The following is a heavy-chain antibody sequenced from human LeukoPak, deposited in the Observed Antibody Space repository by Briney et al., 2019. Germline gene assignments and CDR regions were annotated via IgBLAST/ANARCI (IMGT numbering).Heavy chain of an antibody. V-gene: IGHV3-9*03. Sequence: PGGSLRLSCAASGFTFDDYAMHWVRQAPGKGLEWVSGISWNSGSIGYADSVKGRFTISRDNAKNSLYLQMNSLRAEDMALYYCAKDAGMVVQGGQFDYWGQGTLVTVSS. CDR2: ISWNSGSI. CDR1: GFTFDDYA. D-gene: IGHD1-26*01. CDR3: AKDAGMVVQGGQFDY. J-gene: IGHJ4*02.